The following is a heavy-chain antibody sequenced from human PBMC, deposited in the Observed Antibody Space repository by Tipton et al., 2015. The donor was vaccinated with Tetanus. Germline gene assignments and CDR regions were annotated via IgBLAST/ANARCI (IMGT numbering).Heavy chain of an antibody. J-gene: IGHJ3*02. CDR2: INPNSGGT. D-gene: IGHD6-13*01. Sequence: QSGPEVKKPGASVKVSCKASGYTFTGYYMHWVRQAPGQGLEWMGRINPNSGGTNYAQKFQGRVTMTRDTSISTAYMELSRLRSDDTVVYCCARTRIAAAGNDAFDIWGQGTMVTVSS. CDR1: GYTFTGYY. CDR3: ARTRIAAAGNDAFDI. V-gene: IGHV1-2*05.